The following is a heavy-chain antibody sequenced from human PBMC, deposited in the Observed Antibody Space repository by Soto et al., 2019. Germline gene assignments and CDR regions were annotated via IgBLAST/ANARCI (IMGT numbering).Heavy chain of an antibody. Sequence: PSETLSLTCAVYGGSFSGYYWSWIRQPPGKGLEWIGEINHSGSTNYNPSLKSRVTISVDTSKNQFSLKLSSATAADTAVYYCARGYAPTQLVVVPAASANWFDPWGQGTLVTVSS. V-gene: IGHV4-34*01. CDR1: GGSFSGYY. CDR3: ARGYAPTQLVVVPAASANWFDP. J-gene: IGHJ5*02. D-gene: IGHD2-2*01. CDR2: INHSGST.